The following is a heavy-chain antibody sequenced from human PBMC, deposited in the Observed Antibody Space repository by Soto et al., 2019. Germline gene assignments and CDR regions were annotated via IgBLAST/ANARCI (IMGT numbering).Heavy chain of an antibody. CDR2: IYHSGST. V-gene: IGHV4-4*02. CDR3: ASRIVVAATQPYYYYGMDV. D-gene: IGHD2-15*01. J-gene: IGHJ6*02. Sequence: PSETLSLTCAVSGGSISSSNWWSWVRQPPGKGLEWIGEIYHSGSTNYNPSLKSRVTISVDKSKNQFSLKLSSVTAADTAVYYCASRIVVAATQPYYYYGMDVWGQGTTVTVSS. CDR1: GGSISSSNW.